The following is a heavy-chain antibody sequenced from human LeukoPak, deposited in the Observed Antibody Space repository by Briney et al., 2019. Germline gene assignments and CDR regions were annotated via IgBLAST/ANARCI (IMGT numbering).Heavy chain of an antibody. V-gene: IGHV3-23*01. CDR3: AKDRPNYYDSSGHYYRRDGDY. Sequence: ETLSLTCTVSGGSISSYYWSWVRQAPGKGLEWVSSISGSGSLTYYAGSVKGRFTISRDNSKDTLYLQMNSLRVEDTAVYYCAKDRPNYYDSSGHYYRRDGDYWGQGTLVPVSS. CDR2: ISGSGSLT. D-gene: IGHD3-22*01. CDR1: GGSISSYY. J-gene: IGHJ4*02.